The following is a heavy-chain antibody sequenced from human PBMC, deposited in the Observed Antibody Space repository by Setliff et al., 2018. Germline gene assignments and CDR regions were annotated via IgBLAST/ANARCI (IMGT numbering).Heavy chain of an antibody. CDR1: DYSITNNYY. CDR3: ARQPTGTYQWTFDS. V-gene: IGHV4-38-2*01. Sequence: SETLSLTCAVSDYSITNNYYWGWIRQAPGKGLEWIGTAHQSGTTFYNPSLKGRVTMSVDTSKSQFSLKLNSVTATDTAVYYCARQPTGTYQWTFDSWGQGTLVTV. J-gene: IGHJ4*02. CDR2: AHQSGTT. D-gene: IGHD1-26*01.